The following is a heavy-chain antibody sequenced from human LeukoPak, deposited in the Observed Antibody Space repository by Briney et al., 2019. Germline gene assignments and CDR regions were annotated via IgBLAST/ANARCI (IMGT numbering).Heavy chain of an antibody. CDR3: ARGVEPLAANTLAY. J-gene: IGHJ4*02. Sequence: GVPLRLSCAASGFTVITNDMTWVPQAPGKGLEWVSVLYSDGNTKYADSVQGRFTISRDNSKNTLYLEMNSLSPDDTAVYYCARGVEPLAANTLAYWGQGTLVTVSS. CDR2: LYSDGNT. D-gene: IGHD1-14*01. CDR1: GFTVITND. V-gene: IGHV3-53*01.